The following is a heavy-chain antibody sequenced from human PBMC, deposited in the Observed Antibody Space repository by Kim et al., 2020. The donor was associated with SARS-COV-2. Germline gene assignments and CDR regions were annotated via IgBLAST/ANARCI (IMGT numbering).Heavy chain of an antibody. V-gene: IGHV3-23*01. Sequence: YADSVKGRFTFSRDNSKNTLYLQMNSLRAEDTAVYYCAKDFFYSNFLFDYWGQGTLVTVSS. J-gene: IGHJ4*02. CDR3: AKDFFYSNFLFDY. D-gene: IGHD4-4*01.